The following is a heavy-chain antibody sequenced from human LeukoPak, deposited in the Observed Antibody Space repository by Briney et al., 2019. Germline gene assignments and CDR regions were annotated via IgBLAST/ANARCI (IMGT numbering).Heavy chain of an antibody. CDR2: IYYSGST. CDR3: ARDGYSAIDY. J-gene: IGHJ4*02. V-gene: IGHV4-59*01. CDR1: GGSISSYY. D-gene: IGHD1-26*01. Sequence: SETLSLTCTVSGGSISSYYWSWIRQPPGKGLEWIGYIYYSGSTNYNPSLKSRVTISVDTSKEQFSLKLTSVTTADSAVYYCARDGYSAIDYWGQGTLVTVSS.